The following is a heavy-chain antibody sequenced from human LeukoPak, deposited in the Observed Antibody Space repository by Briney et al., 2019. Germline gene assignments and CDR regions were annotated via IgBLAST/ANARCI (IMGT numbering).Heavy chain of an antibody. CDR1: GGSISSGSYY. CDR2: IYTSGST. J-gene: IGHJ4*02. D-gene: IGHD3-10*01. V-gene: IGHV4-61*02. Sequence: PSQTLSLTCTVSGGSISSGSYYWSWIRQPAGKGLEWIGRIYTSGSTNYNPSFKSRVTISVDTSKNQFSLKLSSVTAADTAVYYCASRYGSGSYGFDFWGQGTLVTVSS. CDR3: ASRYGSGSYGFDF.